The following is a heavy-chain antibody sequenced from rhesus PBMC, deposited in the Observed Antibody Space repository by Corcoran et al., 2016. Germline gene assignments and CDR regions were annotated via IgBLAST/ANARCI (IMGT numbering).Heavy chain of an antibody. V-gene: IGHV1-111*02. J-gene: IGHJ6*01. CDR3: ATERGIAGTADLYGLDS. Sequence: EVQLVQSGAEVKKPGASVKISCKASGYTFTDYYLHWVRQAPGKGLEWMGRVEPEDGEASHAQKFQEKVSITADMSTDTAYMGLSSRRSEDTAVYYGATERGIAGTADLYGLDSWGQGVVVTVSS. CDR1: GYTFTDYY. D-gene: IGHD1-1-1*01. CDR2: VEPEDGEA.